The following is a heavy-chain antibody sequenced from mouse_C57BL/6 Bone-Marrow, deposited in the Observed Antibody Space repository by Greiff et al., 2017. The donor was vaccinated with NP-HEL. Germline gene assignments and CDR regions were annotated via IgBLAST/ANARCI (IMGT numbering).Heavy chain of an antibody. CDR3: TRGYYGSRRDFDY. J-gene: IGHJ2*01. CDR2: IDPETGGT. D-gene: IGHD1-1*01. Sequence: QVQLKESGAELVRPGASVTLSCKASGYTFTDYEMHWVKQTPVHGLEWIGAIDPETGGTAYNQKFKGKAILTADKSSSTAYMELRSLTSEDSAVYYCTRGYYGSRRDFDYWGQGTTLTVSS. CDR1: GYTFTDYE. V-gene: IGHV1-15*01.